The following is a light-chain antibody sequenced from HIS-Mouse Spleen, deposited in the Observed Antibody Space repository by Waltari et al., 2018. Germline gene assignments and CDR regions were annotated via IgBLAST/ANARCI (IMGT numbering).Light chain of an antibody. J-gene: IGKJ2*02. Sequence: EIVLTQSPGTLSLSPGERATLPCRASQSVSSSYLAWYQQKPGQAPRLLIYGASSRATGIPDRFSGSGSGTDFTLTISRLEPEDFAVYYCQQYGSSHGGGTFGQGTKLEIK. CDR2: GAS. CDR1: QSVSSSY. CDR3: QQYGSSHGGGT. V-gene: IGKV3-20*01.